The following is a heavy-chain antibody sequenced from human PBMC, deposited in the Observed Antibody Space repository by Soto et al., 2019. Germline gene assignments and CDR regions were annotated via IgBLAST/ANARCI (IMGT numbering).Heavy chain of an antibody. Sequence: QLQLQESGPGLVKPSETLSLTCTVSGGSISSSSYYWGWIRQPPGKGLEWIGSIYYSGSTYYNPSLKSRVPISVDTSKNQFSLKLSSVTAADTAVYYCARTSGSYSIDYWGQGTLVTVSS. CDR2: IYYSGST. V-gene: IGHV4-39*01. CDR3: ARTSGSYSIDY. D-gene: IGHD1-26*01. J-gene: IGHJ4*02. CDR1: GGSISSSSYY.